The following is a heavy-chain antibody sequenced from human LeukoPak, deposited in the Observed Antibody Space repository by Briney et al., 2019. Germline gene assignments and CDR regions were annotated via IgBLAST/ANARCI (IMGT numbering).Heavy chain of an antibody. CDR2: ISWNSGSI. CDR1: GFTFDVYA. CDR3: ARGGNTAMVTGDFDY. D-gene: IGHD5-18*01. V-gene: IGHV3-9*01. J-gene: IGHJ4*02. Sequence: GRSLRLSCAASGFTFDVYAMHWVRQAPGKGLEWVSGISWNSGSIGYADSVKGRFTISRDNAKNSLYLQMNSLRAEDTAVYYCARGGNTAMVTGDFDYWGQGTLVTVSS.